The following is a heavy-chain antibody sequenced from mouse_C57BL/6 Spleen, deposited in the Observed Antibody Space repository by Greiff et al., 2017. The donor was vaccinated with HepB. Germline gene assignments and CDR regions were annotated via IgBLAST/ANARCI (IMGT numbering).Heavy chain of an antibody. CDR2: IDPSDSET. V-gene: IGHV1-52*01. D-gene: IGHD2-4*01. CDR3: ARSKFYYDYDVWYFDV. CDR1: GYTFTSYW. Sequence: VQLQQPGAELVRPGSSVKLSCKASGYTFTSYWMHWVKQRPIQGLEWIGNIDPSDSETHYNQKFKDKATLTVDKSSSTAYMQLSSLTSEDSAVYYCARSKFYYDYDVWYFDVWGTGTTVTVSS. J-gene: IGHJ1*03.